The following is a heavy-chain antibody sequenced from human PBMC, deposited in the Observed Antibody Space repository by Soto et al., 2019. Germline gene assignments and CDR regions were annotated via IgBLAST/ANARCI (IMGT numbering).Heavy chain of an antibody. V-gene: IGHV3-23*01. CDR1: GFTFSNYA. Sequence: PGVSLTLSCAASGFTFSNYAMTWVRPAPGKGLEWVSAISGSAVSTYYADSVKGRFTISRDNSKSTLYLQMNSLRAEDTALYYCAKDRAVADYYYYYGMDVWGQGTTVTVSS. CDR2: ISGSAVST. CDR3: AKDRAVADYYYYYGMDV. D-gene: IGHD6-19*01. J-gene: IGHJ6*02.